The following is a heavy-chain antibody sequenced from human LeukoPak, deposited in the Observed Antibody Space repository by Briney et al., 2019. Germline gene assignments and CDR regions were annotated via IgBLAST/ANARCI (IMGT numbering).Heavy chain of an antibody. CDR3: ARGAAPLLYFTY. J-gene: IGHJ4*02. Sequence: GGSLRLSCAASGFIFSTYNMNWVRQAPGKGLEWVSSISGNSTYTYYADSVKGRFTISRDNAKNSLYLQMTSLRAEDTAVYYCARGAAPLLYFTYWGQGTLVAVSS. D-gene: IGHD2-15*01. CDR1: GFIFSTYN. V-gene: IGHV3-21*01. CDR2: ISGNSTYT.